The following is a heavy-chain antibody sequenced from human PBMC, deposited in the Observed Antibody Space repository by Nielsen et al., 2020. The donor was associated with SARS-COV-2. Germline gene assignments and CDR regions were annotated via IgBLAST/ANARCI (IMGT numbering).Heavy chain of an antibody. CDR3: AKVRDYDAFDI. CDR2: ISGSGGST. D-gene: IGHD4-11*01. J-gene: IGHJ3*02. CDR1: GFTFSSYA. V-gene: IGHV3-23*01. Sequence: GESLKISCTASGFTFSSYAMSWVRQAPGKGLEWISAISGSGGSTYYADSVKGRFTISRDNAKNSLYLQMNSLRAEDTALYYCAKVRDYDAFDIWGQGTMVTVSS.